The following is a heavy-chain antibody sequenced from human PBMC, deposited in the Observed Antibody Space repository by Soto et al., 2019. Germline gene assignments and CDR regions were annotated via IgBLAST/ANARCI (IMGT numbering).Heavy chain of an antibody. CDR2: IYFDGEIR. Sequence: QVHLVESGGGVVQPGRSLRLSCEVSGFTFSRHAMHWVRQAPGKGLEWVAVIYFDGEIRYYAESVKGRFTISRDNTKNTVSLQMNSLNVDDTAVYYCARNRHFEAYYVLDSWGQGTLVTVSP. D-gene: IGHD3-9*01. CDR3: ARNRHFEAYYVLDS. V-gene: IGHV3-33*01. CDR1: GFTFSRHA. J-gene: IGHJ4*02.